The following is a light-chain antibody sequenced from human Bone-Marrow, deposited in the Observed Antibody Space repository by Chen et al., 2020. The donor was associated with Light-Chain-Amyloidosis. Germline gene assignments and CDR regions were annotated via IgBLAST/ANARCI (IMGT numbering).Light chain of an antibody. J-gene: IGKJ4*01. CDR3: QQNHDLPVT. Sequence: DIQMTQSPRTLAASVGDRVTVTCRPSQSISNYLNWYQQIPGGAPKLLIYATFNLRPGVPSRFSGSGSGTQYTLTIAALQPEDFGTYYCQQNHDLPVTFGGGTRVE. V-gene: IGKV1-39*01. CDR1: QSISNY. CDR2: ATF.